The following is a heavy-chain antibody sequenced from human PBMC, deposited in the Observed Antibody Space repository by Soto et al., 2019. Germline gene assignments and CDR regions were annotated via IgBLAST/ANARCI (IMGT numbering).Heavy chain of an antibody. V-gene: IGHV3-66*01. Sequence: PGGSLRLSCVASVFTVSSNYMSWVRQAPGKGLEWVSVIYNGGNTYQVDSVKGRFTISRDNSKNTVYLQMNGLRAEDTAVYYCARGDFDYWGQGTLVTVSS. CDR1: VFTVSSNY. J-gene: IGHJ4*02. CDR2: IYNGGNT. CDR3: ARGDFDY.